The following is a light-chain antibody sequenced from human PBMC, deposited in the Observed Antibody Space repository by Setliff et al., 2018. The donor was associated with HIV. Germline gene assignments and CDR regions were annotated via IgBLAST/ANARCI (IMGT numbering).Light chain of an antibody. V-gene: IGLV1-44*01. Sequence: SVLTQPPSASGTPGQRVTISCSGSNSNIGSNTVNWYHQLPGTAPKLLISRNNQRPSGVPDRISGSKSGTSASLAISGLQSEDEADYYCAAWDDSLTGPVFGGGTKVTVL. J-gene: IGLJ2*01. CDR2: RNN. CDR1: NSNIGSNT. CDR3: AAWDDSLTGPV.